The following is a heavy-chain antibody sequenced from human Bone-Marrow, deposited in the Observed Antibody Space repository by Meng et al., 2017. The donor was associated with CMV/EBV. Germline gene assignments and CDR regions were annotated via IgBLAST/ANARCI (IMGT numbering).Heavy chain of an antibody. J-gene: IGHJ6*02. CDR3: ARVPQVPAAIGIYYYYGMDV. CDR1: GGSISSYY. D-gene: IGHD2-2*01. Sequence: SETLSLTCTVSGGSISSYYWSWIRQPPGKGLEWIGYIYYSGSTNYNPSLKSRVTISVDTSKNQFSLKLSSVTAADTAVYYCARVPQVPAAIGIYYYYGMDVWGQGTTVTVSS. CDR2: IYYSGST. V-gene: IGHV4-59*01.